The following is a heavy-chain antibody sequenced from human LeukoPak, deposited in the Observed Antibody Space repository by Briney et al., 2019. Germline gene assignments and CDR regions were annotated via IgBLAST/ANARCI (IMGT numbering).Heavy chain of an antibody. CDR2: IRYDGCNK. CDR1: GFTSSSYG. J-gene: IGHJ4*02. V-gene: IGHV3-30*02. CDR3: ARDTGTTPHFDY. D-gene: IGHD1-1*01. Sequence: GGSLRLSCAASGFTSSSYGMHWVRQAPGKGLEWVAFIRYDGCNKYYADSVKGRFTISRDNSKNSLYLQMNSLRAEDTAVYYCARDTGTTPHFDYWGQGTLVTVSS.